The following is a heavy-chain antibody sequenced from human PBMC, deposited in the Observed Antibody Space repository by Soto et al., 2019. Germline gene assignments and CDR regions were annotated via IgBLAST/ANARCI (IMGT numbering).Heavy chain of an antibody. D-gene: IGHD3-22*01. CDR1: GFTFINTG. V-gene: IGHV3-23*01. CDR2: ITGNGDTT. CDR3: AKIDGYFDY. Sequence: LRLSCAASGFTFINTGMSWVRQAPGQGLAWASAITGNGDTTYYADSVKGRFTISRDNSKSTLYLQMNSLRAEDTAVYYCAKIDGYFDYWGQGTLVPVSS. J-gene: IGHJ4*02.